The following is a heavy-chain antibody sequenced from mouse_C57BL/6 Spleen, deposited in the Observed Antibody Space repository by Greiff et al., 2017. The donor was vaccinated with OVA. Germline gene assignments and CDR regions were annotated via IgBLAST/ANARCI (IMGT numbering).Heavy chain of an antibody. J-gene: IGHJ2*01. CDR3: ARSGYGSIFDY. CDR1: GYTFTDYY. V-gene: IGHV1-26*01. Sequence: VQLQQSGPELVKPGASVKISCKASGYTFTDYYMNWVKQSHGKSLEWIGDINPNNGGTSYNQKFKGKATLTVDKSSSTAYMELRSLTSEDSAGYYCARSGYGSIFDYWGQGTTLTVSS. CDR2: INPNNGGT. D-gene: IGHD1-1*01.